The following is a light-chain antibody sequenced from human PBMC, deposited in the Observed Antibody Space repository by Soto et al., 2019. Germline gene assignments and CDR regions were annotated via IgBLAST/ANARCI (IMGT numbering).Light chain of an antibody. Sequence: QSALTQPASVSGSPGHSITISCTGTSSDVGGYNYVSWYQQHPVKAPKLMIYDVSNRPSGVSNRFSGSKSGNTASLTISGLQAEDEADYYCSSYTSSSTYVFGTGTKLTVL. V-gene: IGLV2-14*01. CDR1: SSDVGGYNY. J-gene: IGLJ1*01. CDR3: SSYTSSSTYV. CDR2: DVS.